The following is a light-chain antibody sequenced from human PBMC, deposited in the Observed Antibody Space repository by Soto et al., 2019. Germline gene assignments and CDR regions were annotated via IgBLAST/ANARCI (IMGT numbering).Light chain of an antibody. CDR3: QKYNTAPYT. J-gene: IGKJ5*01. V-gene: IGKV1-27*01. Sequence: DFQMTQSPSSLSASVVDTVTLTCLASQGFTNYLAWYQQKPGKAPKLLIYAASTLQSGVPPRFSGSGSGTHFTLTISSLQPEDAATYYCQKYNTAPYTFGQGTRLEIK. CDR1: QGFTNY. CDR2: AAS.